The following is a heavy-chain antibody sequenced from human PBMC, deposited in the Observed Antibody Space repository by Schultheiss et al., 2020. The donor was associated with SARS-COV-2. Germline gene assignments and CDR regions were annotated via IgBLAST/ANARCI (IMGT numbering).Heavy chain of an antibody. CDR2: VSHSGGT. D-gene: IGHD6-19*01. CDR1: GESFNGFS. J-gene: IGHJ6*03. Sequence: SQTLSLNCAVYGESFNGFSWTWIRQSPGKGLEWIGQVSHSGGTHFNPSLKRRVTISVDTSKSQFSLRLTSVTAADTATYYCSRGRTSVIPSPVLGLGPHYFSYYMDVWGKGAAVTVSS. V-gene: IGHV4-34*01. CDR3: SRGRTSVIPSPVLGLGPHYFSYYMDV.